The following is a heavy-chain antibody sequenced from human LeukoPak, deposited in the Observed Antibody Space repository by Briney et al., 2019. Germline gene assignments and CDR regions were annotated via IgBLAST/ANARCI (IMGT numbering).Heavy chain of an antibody. CDR2: INHSGST. D-gene: IGHD1-26*01. Sequence: SETLSLTCTVSGGSITSYYWSWIRQPPGKGLEWIGEINHSGSTNYNPSLKSRVTISVDTSKNQFSLKLSSATAADTAVYYCARDRGSQPFIDYWGQGTLVTVSS. V-gene: IGHV4-34*01. CDR3: ARDRGSQPFIDY. CDR1: GGSITSYY. J-gene: IGHJ4*02.